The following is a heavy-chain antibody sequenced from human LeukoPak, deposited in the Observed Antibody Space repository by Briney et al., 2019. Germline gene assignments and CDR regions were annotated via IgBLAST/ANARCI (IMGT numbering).Heavy chain of an antibody. CDR3: ARVLRWEVVVAATYGWFDP. J-gene: IGHJ5*02. V-gene: IGHV4-34*01. CDR1: GGSFSGYY. D-gene: IGHD2-15*01. Sequence: PSETLSLTCAVYGGSFSGYYWSWIRQPPGKGLXXXXXXXXSGSTNYNPSLKSRVTISVDTSKNQFSLKLSSVTAADTAVYYCARVLRWEVVVAATYGWFDPWGQGTLVTVSS. CDR2: XXXSGST.